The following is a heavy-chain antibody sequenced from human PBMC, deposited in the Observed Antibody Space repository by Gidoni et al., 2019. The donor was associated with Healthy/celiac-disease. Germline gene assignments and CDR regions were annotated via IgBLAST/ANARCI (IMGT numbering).Heavy chain of an antibody. V-gene: IGHV1-2*04. J-gene: IGHJ4*02. CDR2: INPNSGGT. D-gene: IGHD6-19*01. Sequence: QLVQSGVELKKPGASVQVSCKASGYSFTGYYMHWARQAPGQGLEWMGWINPNSGGTNYAQKLQGWVTMTRDTSISTAYMELSRLRSDDTAVYYCARASSGSWYYFDYWGQGTLVTVSS. CDR1: GYSFTGYY. CDR3: ARASSGSWYYFDY.